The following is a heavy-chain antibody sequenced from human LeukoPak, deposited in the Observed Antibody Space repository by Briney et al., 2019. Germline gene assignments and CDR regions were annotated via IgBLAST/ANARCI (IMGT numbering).Heavy chain of an antibody. V-gene: IGHV4-59*01. J-gene: IGHJ5*02. CDR1: GASISSYY. CDR2: IFYSGSI. Sequence: KTSETLSLTCSVSGASISSYYWSWIRQPPGKGLEWIGCIFYSGSINYNPSLKSRVTISEDTSKNQFSLKLTSVTAADTAVYYCARDNNMGWFDPWGQGTLVTVSS. D-gene: IGHD2/OR15-2a*01. CDR3: ARDNNMGWFDP.